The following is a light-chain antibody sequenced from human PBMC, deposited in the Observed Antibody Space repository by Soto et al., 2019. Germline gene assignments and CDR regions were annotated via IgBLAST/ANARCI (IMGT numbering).Light chain of an antibody. Sequence: DIQMTQSPSSLSASVGDRVTITCRASQTVSRFLNWYHQKPGKAPNLLIYAASTLQSGVPSRFNGSGSGTIFTLTATSLEPEDFGTYTCQQSFITPWTFGQGTKGE. CDR3: QQSFITPWT. V-gene: IGKV1-39*01. J-gene: IGKJ1*01. CDR1: QTVSRF. CDR2: AAS.